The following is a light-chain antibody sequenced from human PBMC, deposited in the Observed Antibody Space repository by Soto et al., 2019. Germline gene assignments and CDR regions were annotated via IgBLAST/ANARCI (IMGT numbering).Light chain of an antibody. J-gene: IGLJ2*01. CDR3: CSYTSGLV. V-gene: IGLV2-23*01. Sequence: QSVLTQPASVSGSPGQSITISCTGTSNLVSWYQQHPGIAPKLMVYEGYKRPSGVSNRFSGSKSGNTASLTISGLQADDEAHYYCCSYTSGLVFGGGTKVTVL. CDR2: EGY. CDR1: SNL.